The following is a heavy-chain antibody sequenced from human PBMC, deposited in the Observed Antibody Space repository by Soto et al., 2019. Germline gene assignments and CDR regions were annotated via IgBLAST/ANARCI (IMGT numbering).Heavy chain of an antibody. CDR1: GYTFTSYF. Sequence: QAQLVQSGGEVKKPGTSVKVSCKTSGYTFTSYFITWVRQAPGQGLEWMGWISAYNGNTNYAQMLQGRATMTTDTSTNTGYLELRSLRSDDTAVYYCARQNYYSGMDVWGQGTTVTVSS. V-gene: IGHV1-18*01. CDR2: ISAYNGNT. J-gene: IGHJ6*02. CDR3: ARQNYYSGMDV.